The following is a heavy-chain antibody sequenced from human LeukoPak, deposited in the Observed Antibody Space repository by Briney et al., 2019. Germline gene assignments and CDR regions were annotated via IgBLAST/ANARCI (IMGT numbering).Heavy chain of an antibody. V-gene: IGHV4-34*01. J-gene: IGHJ5*02. CDR3: ARFSASQNWFDP. CDR2: INHSGTT. Sequence: SETLSLTCGVYGGSLFDYYWSWIRQSPRKGLEWIGEINHSGTTHFNPSLKSRVTISVDTSKNQFSLKLTSVTAADTAVYYCARFSASQNWFDPWGQGTLVTVSS. CDR1: GGSLFDYY. D-gene: IGHD2-2*01.